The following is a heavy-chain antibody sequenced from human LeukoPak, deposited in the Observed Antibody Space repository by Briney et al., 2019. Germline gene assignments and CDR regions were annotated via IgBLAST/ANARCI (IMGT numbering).Heavy chain of an antibody. CDR2: IKQDGSEK. J-gene: IGHJ4*02. D-gene: IGHD6-13*01. V-gene: IGHV3-7*01. CDR1: RFTFSDYY. CDR3: RFTYSGSWIYFDY. Sequence: GGSLRLSCAASRFTFSDYYMTWVRQAPGKGLEWVANIKQDGSEKYYVDSVKGRFTISRDNAKNSLFLQMNSLRAEDTAVYYCRFTYSGSWIYFDYWGQGTLATVSS.